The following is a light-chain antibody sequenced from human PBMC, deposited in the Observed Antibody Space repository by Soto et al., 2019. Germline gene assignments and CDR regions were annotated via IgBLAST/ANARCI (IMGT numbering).Light chain of an antibody. V-gene: IGKV1-17*01. CDR1: QDIRND. J-gene: IGKJ1*01. Sequence: DIQMTQSPSSLSASVGDRVSITCRASQDIRNDLGWFQQKPGKAPKLLIYDVSSLESGVPSRFSGSGSETEFTLTISSLFPDDFATYYCQQYNRYWTFGQGTKVDI. CDR2: DVS. CDR3: QQYNRYWT.